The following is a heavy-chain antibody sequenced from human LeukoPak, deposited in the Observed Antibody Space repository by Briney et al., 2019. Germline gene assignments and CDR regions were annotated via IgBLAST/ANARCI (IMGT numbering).Heavy chain of an antibody. CDR2: INPTGGST. D-gene: IGHD1-26*01. V-gene: IGHV1-46*01. J-gene: IGHJ6*03. CDR1: GYTFTSYY. Sequence: ASVRVSCKASGYTFTSYYMHWVRQAPGQGLEWMGLINPTGGSTSYAQKFQGRVTMTRDMSTSTVYMELSSLRSEDTAVYYCARDRGIVGAAGDYYYYMDVWGKGTTVTVSS. CDR3: ARDRGIVGAAGDYYYYMDV.